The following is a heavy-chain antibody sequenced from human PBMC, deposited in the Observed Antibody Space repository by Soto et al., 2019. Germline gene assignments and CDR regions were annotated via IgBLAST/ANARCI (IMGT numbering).Heavy chain of an antibody. CDR2: IYTSGST. D-gene: IGHD3-3*01. Sequence: PSETLSLTCTVSGGSISSYYWSWIRQPAGKGLEWIGRIYTSGSTNYNPSLKSRVTMSVDTSKNQFSLKLSSVTAADTAVYYCARDQSEFYDFWSGYTLMAHPSYYGMDVWGQGTTVTVSS. CDR3: ARDQSEFYDFWSGYTLMAHPSYYGMDV. J-gene: IGHJ6*02. V-gene: IGHV4-4*07. CDR1: GGSISSYY.